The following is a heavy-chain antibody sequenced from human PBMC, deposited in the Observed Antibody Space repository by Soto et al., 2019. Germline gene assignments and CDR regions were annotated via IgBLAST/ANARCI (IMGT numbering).Heavy chain of an antibody. V-gene: IGHV3-21*01. CDR1: GFTFSSYS. CDR3: AGTLGVLRFLEWLSPPGDYYYGMDV. CDR2: ISSSSSYI. J-gene: IGHJ6*02. D-gene: IGHD3-3*01. Sequence: AGGSLRLSCAASGFTFSSYSMNWVRQAPGKGLEWVSSISSSSSYIYYADSVKGRFTISRDNAKNSLYLQMNSLRAEDTAVYYCAGTLGVLRFLEWLSPPGDYYYGMDVWGQGTTVTVSS.